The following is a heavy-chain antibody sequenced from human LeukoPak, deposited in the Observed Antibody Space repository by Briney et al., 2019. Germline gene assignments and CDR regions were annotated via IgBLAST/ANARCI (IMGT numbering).Heavy chain of an antibody. J-gene: IGHJ4*02. CDR2: IIPIFGTA. CDR3: ARDGHFDC. Sequence: SVKVSCKASGGTFSSYAISWVRQAPGQGLEWMGGIIPIFGTANYAQKFQGRVTMTRDTSISTAYMELSRLRSDDTAVYYCARDGHFDCWGQGTLVTVSS. V-gene: IGHV1-69*05. CDR1: GGTFSSYA.